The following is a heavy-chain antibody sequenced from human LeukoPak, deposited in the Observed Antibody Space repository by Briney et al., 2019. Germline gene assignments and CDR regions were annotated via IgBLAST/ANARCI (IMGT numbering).Heavy chain of an antibody. V-gene: IGHV3-21*01. CDR2: ISSSSGYI. J-gene: IGHJ4*02. CDR1: GFTFSSYS. D-gene: IGHD6-19*01. Sequence: GGSLRLSCAASGFTFSSYSMNWVRQAPGKGLEWVSSISSSSGYIYYADSVKGRFTIDRDNAKNSLYLQMNSLRAEDTAVYYCAKYSSANTLFDYWGQGTLVTVSS. CDR3: AKYSSANTLFDY.